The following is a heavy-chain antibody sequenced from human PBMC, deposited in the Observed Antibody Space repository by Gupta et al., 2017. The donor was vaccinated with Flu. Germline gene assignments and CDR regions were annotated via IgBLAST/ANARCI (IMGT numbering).Heavy chain of an antibody. Sequence: GFTFSSYDMHWVRQATGKGLEWVSAIGTAGDTYYPGSVKGRFTISRENAKNSLYLQMNSLRAGDTAVYYCARGGIVGAAAFYYFDYWGLGTLVTVSS. CDR1: GFTFSSYD. CDR2: IGTAGDT. V-gene: IGHV3-13*01. J-gene: IGHJ4*02. CDR3: ARGGIVGAAAFYYFDY. D-gene: IGHD1-26*01.